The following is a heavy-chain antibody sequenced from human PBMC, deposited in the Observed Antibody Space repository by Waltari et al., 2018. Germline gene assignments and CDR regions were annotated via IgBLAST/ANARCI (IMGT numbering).Heavy chain of an antibody. J-gene: IGHJ4*02. D-gene: IGHD3-3*01. CDR3: ARGRKVFGVVY. V-gene: IGHV4-34*01. CDR1: GGSFSGYY. Sequence: QVQLQQWGAGLLKPSETLSLTCAVYGGSFSGYYWSWIRQPPGKGLEWIGEINHSGSTNYNPSLKSRVTISVDTSKNQFSLKLSSVTAADTAVYYCARGRKVFGVVYWGQGTLVTVSS. CDR2: INHSGST.